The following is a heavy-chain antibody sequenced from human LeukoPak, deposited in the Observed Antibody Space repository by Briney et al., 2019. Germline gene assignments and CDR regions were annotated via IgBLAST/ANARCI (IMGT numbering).Heavy chain of an antibody. V-gene: IGHV3-7*01. CDR2: INQDESEK. CDR1: GFTFSNAW. D-gene: IGHD4-17*01. Sequence: GGSLRLSCAASGFTFSNAWMSWVRQAPGKGLELVAKINQDESEKYCVGSVEGRFTISRDNAKNSLYLQMDSLRVDDTAVYYCTRDDGRRSIDFWGQGTLVTVSS. CDR3: TRDDGRRSIDF. J-gene: IGHJ4*02.